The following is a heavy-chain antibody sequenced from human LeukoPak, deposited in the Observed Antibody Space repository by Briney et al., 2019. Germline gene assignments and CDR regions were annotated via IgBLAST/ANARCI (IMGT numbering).Heavy chain of an antibody. Sequence: GRSLRLSCAASGFTFDDYAMHWVRQAPGKGLEWVSGISWNSGSIGYADSVKGRFTISRDNAKNSLYLQMNSLRAEDTAVYYCARSGSGYSHYYYMDVWGKGTTVTVSS. CDR2: ISWNSGSI. D-gene: IGHD1-26*01. J-gene: IGHJ6*03. CDR1: GFTFDDYA. V-gene: IGHV3-9*01. CDR3: ARSGSGYSHYYYMDV.